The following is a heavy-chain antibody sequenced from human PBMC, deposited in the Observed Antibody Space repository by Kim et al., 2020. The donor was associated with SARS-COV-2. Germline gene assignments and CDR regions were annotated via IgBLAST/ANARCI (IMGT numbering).Heavy chain of an antibody. CDR2: IRTQTYRGTT. Sequence: GGSLRLSCSGSGFTFGDYPVAWYRQAPGQRLEWICCIRTQTYRGTTRYSASVEGRFTISRDDSTRIAYLHIDSLKLEDTAVYDCARDRCSSVIADVWGQGTTVMVSS. CDR1: GFTFGDYP. D-gene: IGHD3-10*02. V-gene: IGHV3-49*03. J-gene: IGHJ6*02. CDR3: ARDRCSSVIADV.